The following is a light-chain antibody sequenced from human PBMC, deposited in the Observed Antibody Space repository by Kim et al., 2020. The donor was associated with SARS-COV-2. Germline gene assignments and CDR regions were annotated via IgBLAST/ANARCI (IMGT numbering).Light chain of an antibody. CDR3: QSSDSSDTFWV. CDR1: ALPNQY. J-gene: IGLJ3*02. CDR2: EDT. Sequence: QGQTARITRSGDALPNQYAYWVQQKPGQAPVLVIYEDTERPSGIPERFSGSTSGTTVTLTISGVQAEDEADYYCQSSDSSDTFWVFGGGTQLTVL. V-gene: IGLV3-25*03.